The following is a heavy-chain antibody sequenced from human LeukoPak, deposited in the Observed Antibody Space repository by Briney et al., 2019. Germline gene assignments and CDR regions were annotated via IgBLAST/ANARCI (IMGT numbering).Heavy chain of an antibody. CDR2: IIGSGSST. Sequence: GGTLRLSCAASGFTFSSYGMSWVRQAPGKGLQWVSVIIGSGSSTYYADSVKGRFTISRDNSRNTLYLQMSSLRAEDTAVYYCARWYYYETSGLYYGSFDNWGQGTLVTVSS. CDR3: ARWYYYETSGLYYGSFDN. J-gene: IGHJ5*02. V-gene: IGHV3-23*01. CDR1: GFTFSSYG. D-gene: IGHD3-22*01.